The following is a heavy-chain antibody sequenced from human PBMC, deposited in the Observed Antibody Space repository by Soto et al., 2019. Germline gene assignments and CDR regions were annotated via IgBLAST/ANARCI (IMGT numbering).Heavy chain of an antibody. CDR1: GYSFTSYW. J-gene: IGHJ4*02. D-gene: IGHD2-15*01. CDR2: IDPSDSYT. Sequence: PGESLKISCKGSGYSFTSYWISWVRQMPGKGLEWMGRIDPSDSYTNYSPSFQGHVTISADKSISTAYLQWSSLKASDTAMYYCASEGRYCSGGSCTFDYWGQGTLVTV. CDR3: ASEGRYCSGGSCTFDY. V-gene: IGHV5-10-1*01.